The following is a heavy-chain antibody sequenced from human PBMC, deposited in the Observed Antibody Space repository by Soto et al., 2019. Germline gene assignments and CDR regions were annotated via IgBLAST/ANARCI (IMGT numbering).Heavy chain of an antibody. CDR2: IIPILGIA. D-gene: IGHD3-10*01. J-gene: IGHJ4*02. Sequence: SVKVSCKASGGTFSSYTISWVRQAPGQGLEWMGRIIPILGIANYAQKFQGRVTITADKSTSTACMELSSLRSEDTALYYCAIDMVRGVIMVDYWGQGTLVTVSS. CDR1: GGTFSSYT. CDR3: AIDMVRGVIMVDY. V-gene: IGHV1-69*02.